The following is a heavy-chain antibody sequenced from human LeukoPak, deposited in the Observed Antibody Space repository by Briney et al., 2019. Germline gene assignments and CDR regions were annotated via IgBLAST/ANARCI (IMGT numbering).Heavy chain of an antibody. CDR1: GGSISSSSYY. V-gene: IGHV4-61*01. CDR2: IHYSGST. J-gene: IGHJ3*02. Sequence: SETLSLTCTVSGGSISSSSYYWGWIRQTPGKGPEWIAYIHYSGSTNYNPSLMSRVTISIDTSKNQFSLKLSSVTAADTAVYYCARDQTSKGDAFDIWGQGTMVTVSS. CDR3: ARDQTSKGDAFDI.